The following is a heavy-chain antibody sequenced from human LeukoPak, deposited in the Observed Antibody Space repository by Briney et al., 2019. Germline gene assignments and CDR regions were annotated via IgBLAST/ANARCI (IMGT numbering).Heavy chain of an antibody. V-gene: IGHV1-69*06. D-gene: IGHD3-22*01. Sequence: SVRVSCKASGGTFSSYAISWVRQAPGQGLEWMGGIIPIFGTANYAQKFQGRVTITADKSTSTAYMELSSLRSEDTAVYYCASGDYYDSSGPGAFDIWGQGTMVTVSS. CDR3: ASGDYYDSSGPGAFDI. J-gene: IGHJ3*02. CDR1: GGTFSSYA. CDR2: IIPIFGTA.